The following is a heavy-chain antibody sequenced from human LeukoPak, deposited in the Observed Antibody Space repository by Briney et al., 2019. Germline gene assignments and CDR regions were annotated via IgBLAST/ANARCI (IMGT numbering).Heavy chain of an antibody. CDR1: GYTFTSYG. CDR3: ASTTYCGGDCSPIQHWFDP. J-gene: IGHJ5*02. D-gene: IGHD2-21*02. Sequence: ASVKVPCKASGYTFTSYGISWVRQAPGQGLEWMGWISAYNGNTNYAQKLQGRVTMTTDTSTSTAYMELRSLRSDDTAVYYCASTTYCGGDCSPIQHWFDPWGQGTLVSVSS. CDR2: ISAYNGNT. V-gene: IGHV1-18*01.